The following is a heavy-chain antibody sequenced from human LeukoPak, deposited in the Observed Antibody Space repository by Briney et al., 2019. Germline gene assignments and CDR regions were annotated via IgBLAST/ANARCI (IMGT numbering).Heavy chain of an antibody. V-gene: IGHV3-23*01. J-gene: IGHJ4*02. CDR1: GFNFNYYA. Sequence: PGGSLRLSSAGSGFNFNYYAMRWLRQAPGQRLEWVSTIGGSGYSPSYADSVRGRFSIARDNFNSMVYLQMHSLRVEDTADYYCSRINYGGNSGYHFASWGQGPLVTVSS. CDR2: IGGSGYSP. D-gene: IGHD4-23*01. CDR3: SRINYGGNSGYHFAS.